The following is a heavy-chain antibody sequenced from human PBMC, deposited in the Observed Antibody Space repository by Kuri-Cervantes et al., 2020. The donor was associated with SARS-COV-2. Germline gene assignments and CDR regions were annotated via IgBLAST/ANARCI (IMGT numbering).Heavy chain of an antibody. Sequence: ESLKISCAVSGYSISSGYYWGWIRQPPGKGLEWIGSIYHSGSTYYNPSLKSRVTISVDTSKNQFSLKLSSVTAADTAVYYCAREFPQGRIFGVVPTRYYYYMDVWGKGTTVTVSS. CDR3: AREFPQGRIFGVVPTRYYYYMDV. CDR1: GYSISSGYY. J-gene: IGHJ6*03. D-gene: IGHD3-3*01. CDR2: IYHSGST. V-gene: IGHV4-38-2*02.